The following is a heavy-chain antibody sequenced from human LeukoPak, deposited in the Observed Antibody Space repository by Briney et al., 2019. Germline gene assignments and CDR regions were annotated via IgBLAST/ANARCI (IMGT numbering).Heavy chain of an antibody. J-gene: IGHJ4*02. CDR2: INPSGGST. D-gene: IGHD5-24*01. Sequence: ASVKVSCKASGYTFTSYYMHWVRQAPGQGLEWMGIINPSGGSTSYAQKFQGRVTMTRNTSISTAYMELSSLRSEDTAVYYCARLERRRDYWGQGTLVTVSS. CDR1: GYTFTSYY. V-gene: IGHV1-46*01. CDR3: ARLERRRDY.